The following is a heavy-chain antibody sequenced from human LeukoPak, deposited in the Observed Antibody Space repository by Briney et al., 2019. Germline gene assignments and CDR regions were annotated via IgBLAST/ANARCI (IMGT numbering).Heavy chain of an antibody. D-gene: IGHD3-22*01. CDR1: GYIFTNFG. J-gene: IGHJ4*02. CDR3: ARDLTPRRNYDNSGYQIVPAF. CDR2: ISGYNGNT. V-gene: IGHV1-18*01. Sequence: ASVKVSCKASGYIFTNFGISWVRQARGQGLEWMGGISGYNGNTKYVQKFQGRVTMTTDTSTSTAYMELRSLRSDDTAVYYCARDLTPRRNYDNSGYQIVPAFWGQGTLVTVSS.